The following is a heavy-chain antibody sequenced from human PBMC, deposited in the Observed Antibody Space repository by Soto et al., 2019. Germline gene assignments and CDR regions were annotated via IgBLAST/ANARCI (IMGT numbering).Heavy chain of an antibody. CDR3: ATDSTGYYSDAFDV. CDR2: IYNTGTT. V-gene: IGHV4-59*03. Sequence: QLQESGPGLVKPSETLSLTCTVSGAAMSSYYWSWVRQSPGKGLEWIGYIYNTGTTDYNPSLKRRVTISVERSKFQFSLKLTSVTAAATAVYYCATDSTGYYSDAFDVWGQGARVIVSS. CDR1: GAAMSSYY. J-gene: IGHJ3*01. D-gene: IGHD3-22*01.